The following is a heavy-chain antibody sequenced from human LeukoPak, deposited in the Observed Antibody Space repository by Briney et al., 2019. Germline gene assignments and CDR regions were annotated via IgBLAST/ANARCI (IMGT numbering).Heavy chain of an antibody. CDR3: ARVKVATIDP. Sequence: GGCLSLSFASSVFTLSDYYMGWIGQPPGRGLEWVSYISSSGSIIYYAESVNGRFTISSDNAKNSLYLQMNSLRDDDTVVYYCARVKVATIDPWGQGTLVTVSS. CDR2: ISSSGSII. V-gene: IGHV3-11*01. D-gene: IGHD1-1*01. CDR1: VFTLSDYY. J-gene: IGHJ5*02.